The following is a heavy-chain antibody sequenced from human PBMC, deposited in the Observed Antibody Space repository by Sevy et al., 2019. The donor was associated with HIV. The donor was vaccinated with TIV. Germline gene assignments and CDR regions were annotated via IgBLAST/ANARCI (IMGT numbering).Heavy chain of an antibody. Sequence: GGSLRLSCAASGFTFSSYGMHWVRQAPGKGLEWVAFIRYDGSNKYYADSVKGRFTISRDNSKNTLYLQMNSLKAEDTAVYYCAKAARSGLAGYYYGMDVWGQGTTVTVSS. D-gene: IGHD3-10*01. V-gene: IGHV3-30*02. CDR1: GFTFSSYG. J-gene: IGHJ6*02. CDR3: AKAARSGLAGYYYGMDV. CDR2: IRYDGSNK.